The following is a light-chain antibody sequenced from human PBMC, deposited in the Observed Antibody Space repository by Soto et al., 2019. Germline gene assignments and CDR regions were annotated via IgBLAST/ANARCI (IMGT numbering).Light chain of an antibody. V-gene: IGKV3-15*01. CDR1: ETVATN. J-gene: IGKJ1*01. CDR3: QQYFEWPPMT. CDR2: GAS. Sequence: DIVLTQSPDTLSVSPGERAALSCRASETVATNLAWYQQKPGQAPRLLISGASTRAAGISDRFRGSGSGTEFTLTISSLRSEDSAIYYCQQYFEWPPMTFGQGTKVDIK.